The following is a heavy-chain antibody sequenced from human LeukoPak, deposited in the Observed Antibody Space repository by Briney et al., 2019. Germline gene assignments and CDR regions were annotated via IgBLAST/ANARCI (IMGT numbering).Heavy chain of an antibody. CDR1: GGSISSYY. CDR3: ATDTLYPPDYGDYSAYYYYMDV. Sequence: PSETLSLTCTVSGGSISSYYWSWIRQPPGKGLEWIGYIYYSGSTNYNPSLKSRVTISVDTSKNQFSLKLSSVTAADTAVYYCATDTLYPPDYGDYSAYYYYMDVWGKGTTVTVSS. V-gene: IGHV4-59*01. J-gene: IGHJ6*03. CDR2: IYYSGST. D-gene: IGHD4-17*01.